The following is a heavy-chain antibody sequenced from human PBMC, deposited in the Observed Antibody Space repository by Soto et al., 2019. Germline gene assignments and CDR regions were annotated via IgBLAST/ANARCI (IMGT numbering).Heavy chain of an antibody. CDR1: GYTFTTFG. J-gene: IGHJ4*02. CDR3: ARSPRVIVTAKGTLDF. D-gene: IGHD2-21*02. V-gene: IGHV1-18*04. Sequence: QVQLLQSGGEVKKPGASVKVSCKASGYTFTTFGITWVRQVPGQGLEWLGWISTSTGNTNYAQNLQGRLTLTTDPSTRTAYMALRSLTSDDTAVYYCARSPRVIVTAKGTLDFWGQGTLITVSS. CDR2: ISTSTGNT.